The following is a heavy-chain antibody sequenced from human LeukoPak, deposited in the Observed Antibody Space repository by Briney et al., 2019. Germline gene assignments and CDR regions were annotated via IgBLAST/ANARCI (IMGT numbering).Heavy chain of an antibody. Sequence: SETLSLTCTVSGGSISSSTYYWGWIRQPPGKGLEYIGSISYSGNTNYNPSLKSRVTISVDTSKNQFSLKLTSVTAADTAVYYCARGGVTWTFDYWGQGTLVTVSS. J-gene: IGHJ4*02. CDR1: GGSISSSTYY. CDR2: ISYSGNT. CDR3: ARGGVTWTFDY. V-gene: IGHV4-39*07. D-gene: IGHD2-21*02.